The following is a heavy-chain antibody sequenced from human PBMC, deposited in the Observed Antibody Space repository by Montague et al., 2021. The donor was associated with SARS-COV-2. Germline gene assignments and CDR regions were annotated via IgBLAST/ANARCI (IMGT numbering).Heavy chain of an antibody. Sequence: SETLSLTCTVSGDSVSSSDHYWGWIRQPPGKGLELLGIVYYSGYTYYNPSVKGRVTISIDASKNQFSLKLNSLTATDTAIYHCARRRLREDYFDFWGQGTLLTVSS. CDR3: ARRRLREDYFDF. J-gene: IGHJ4*02. CDR1: GDSVSSSDHY. D-gene: IGHD4-17*01. V-gene: IGHV4-39*01. CDR2: VYYSGYT.